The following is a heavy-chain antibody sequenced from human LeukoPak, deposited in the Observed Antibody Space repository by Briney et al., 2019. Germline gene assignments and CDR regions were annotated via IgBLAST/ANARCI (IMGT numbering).Heavy chain of an antibody. J-gene: IGHJ4*02. CDR2: ISWNSGSI. V-gene: IGHV3-9*01. D-gene: IGHD3-22*01. CDR1: GFTFDDYA. Sequence: GGSLRLSCAASGFTFDDYAMHRVRQAPGKGLEWVSGISWNSGSIGYADSVKGRFTISRDNAKDSLYLQMNSLRAEDTALYYCAKEKTYYYDSSGYYYFDYWGQGTLVTVSS. CDR3: AKEKTYYYDSSGYYYFDY.